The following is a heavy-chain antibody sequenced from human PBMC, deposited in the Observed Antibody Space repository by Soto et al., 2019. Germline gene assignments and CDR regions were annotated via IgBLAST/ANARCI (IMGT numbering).Heavy chain of an antibody. V-gene: IGHV1-8*01. Sequence: SVKVPCKTSVYPFTRYDINLVRQAPGQGLEWVGWMNTNSDDTRSAQKFRSRLTLTRDKSMRAVYMKLSNLRPDDTAVYYCEREWSAAGHFYGMDVWGQGTTVTVSS. CDR1: VYPFTRYD. J-gene: IGHJ6*02. D-gene: IGHD6-13*01. CDR2: MNTNSDDT. CDR3: EREWSAAGHFYGMDV.